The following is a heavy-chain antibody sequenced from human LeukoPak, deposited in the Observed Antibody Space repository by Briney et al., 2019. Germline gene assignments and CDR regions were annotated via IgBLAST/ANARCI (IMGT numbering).Heavy chain of an antibody. D-gene: IGHD6-19*01. J-gene: IGHJ4*02. CDR1: GYTFTGYY. V-gene: IGHV1-2*04. CDR2: INPNSGGT. CDR3: ARGPYGRSSGWYYFDY. Sequence: GASVKVSCTASGYTFTGYYMHWVRQAPGQGLEWMGWINPNSGGTNYAQKFQGWVTMTRDTSISTAYMELSRLRSDDTAVYYCARGPYGRSSGWYYFDYWGQGTLVTVSS.